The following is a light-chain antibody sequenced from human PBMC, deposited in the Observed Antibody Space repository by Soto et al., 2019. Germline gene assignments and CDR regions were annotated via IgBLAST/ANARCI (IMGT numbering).Light chain of an antibody. CDR1: SSDVGSYNL. CDR2: EVS. V-gene: IGLV2-23*02. J-gene: IGLJ1*01. Sequence: QPVPAQPASVAGSSGPSVTISCNGNSSDVGSYNLVSWYQQHPGKAPKLMIYEVSKRPSGVSNRFSGSKSGNTASLTISGLQAEDEADYYCCSYAGSSTEVFGTGTKVTVL. CDR3: CSYAGSSTEV.